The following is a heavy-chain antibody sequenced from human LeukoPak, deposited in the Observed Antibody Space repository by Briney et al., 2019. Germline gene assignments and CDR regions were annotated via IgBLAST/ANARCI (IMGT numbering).Heavy chain of an antibody. CDR2: VYSGGST. V-gene: IGHV3-66*01. Sequence: GGSLRLSCAASGFSVSGNYVSWVRQAPGKGLEWVSIVYSGGSTYYADSVKGRFTISGDTSKNTVYLQMNSLRAEDTAVYYCARGLRTLFYFDFWGQGTLVTVAS. J-gene: IGHJ4*02. CDR1: GFSVSGNY. CDR3: ARGLRTLFYFDF.